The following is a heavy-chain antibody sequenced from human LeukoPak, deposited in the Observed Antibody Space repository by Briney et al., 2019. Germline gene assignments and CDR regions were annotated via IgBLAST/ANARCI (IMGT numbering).Heavy chain of an antibody. CDR1: GFTFSSYW. CDR3: ARDTGLLWFGELDNWFDP. D-gene: IGHD3-10*01. J-gene: IGHJ5*02. Sequence: PGGSLRLSCAASGFTFSSYWMHWVRQAPGKGLVWVSRINSDGSSTSYADSVKGRFTISRDNAKNTLYLQMNSLRAEDTAVYYCARDTGLLWFGELDNWFDPWGQGTLVTVSS. V-gene: IGHV3-74*01. CDR2: INSDGSST.